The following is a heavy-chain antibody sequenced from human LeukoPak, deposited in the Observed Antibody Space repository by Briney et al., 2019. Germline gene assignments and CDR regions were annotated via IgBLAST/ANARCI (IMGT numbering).Heavy chain of an antibody. CDR1: GFTFSSYG. D-gene: IGHD5-18*01. V-gene: IGHV3-33*01. J-gene: IGHJ6*03. Sequence: PGGSLRLSCAASGFTFSSYGMHWVRQAPGKGLEWVAVICYDGSKEYYVDFVKGRFTISRDNSKNTLYLQMNSLRAEDTAVYYCARSTGGTAMVSIHYYYMDVWGKGTKVTVSS. CDR2: ICYDGSKE. CDR3: ARSTGGTAMVSIHYYYMDV.